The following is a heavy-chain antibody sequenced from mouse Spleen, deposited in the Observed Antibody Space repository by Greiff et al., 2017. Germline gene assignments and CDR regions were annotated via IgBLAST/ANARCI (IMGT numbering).Heavy chain of an antibody. V-gene: IGHV1-64*01. CDR1: GYTFTSYW. Sequence: QVQLQQPGAELVKPGASVKLSCKASGYTFTSYWMHWVKKRPGQGLEWIGMIHPNSGSTNYNEKFKSKATLTVEKSSSTAYMQRSSLTSDNSAFYYSARSGLLRGFAYWGQGTLVTVSA. CDR3: ARSGLLRGFAY. D-gene: IGHD3-3*01. CDR2: IHPNSGST. J-gene: IGHJ3*01.